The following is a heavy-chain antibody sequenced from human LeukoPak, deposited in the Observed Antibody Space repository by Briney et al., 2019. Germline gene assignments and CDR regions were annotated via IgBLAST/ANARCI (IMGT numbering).Heavy chain of an antibody. D-gene: IGHD6-19*01. Sequence: ASVKVSCKASGYSFTSNYIHWVRQAPGQGLEWMGIINPSGGSTSYAQKFQGRVTMTRDTSTSTVYMELSSLRSEDTAEYYCARDLVVAGAIDYWGQGTLVTVSS. CDR1: GYSFTSNY. V-gene: IGHV1-46*01. CDR3: ARDLVVAGAIDY. CDR2: INPSGGST. J-gene: IGHJ4*02.